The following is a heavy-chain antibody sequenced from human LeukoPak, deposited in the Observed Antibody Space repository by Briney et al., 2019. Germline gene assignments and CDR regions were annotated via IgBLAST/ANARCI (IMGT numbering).Heavy chain of an antibody. CDR1: GFTFSDYY. CDR2: ISSSGSTI. Sequence: SGGSLRLSCAASGFTFSDYYMSWIRQAPGKGLEWVSYISSSGSTIYYADSVKGRFTISRDNAKNSLYLQMNSLRAEDTALYYCARSRDYYGSGSFDYWGQGTLVTVSS. J-gene: IGHJ4*02. CDR3: ARSRDYYGSGSFDY. V-gene: IGHV3-11*01. D-gene: IGHD3-10*01.